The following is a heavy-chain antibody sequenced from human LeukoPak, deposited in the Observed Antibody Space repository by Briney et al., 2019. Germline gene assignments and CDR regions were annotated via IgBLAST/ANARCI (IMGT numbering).Heavy chain of an antibody. CDR2: IYPGDSDT. V-gene: IGHV5-51*01. J-gene: IGHJ5*02. CDR3: AKLIRYYDPENWFDP. CDR1: GYNFNTYW. D-gene: IGHD3-3*01. Sequence: GESLKISCKGSGYNFNTYWVAWVRQMPGKGLEWMGIIYPGDSDTRYSPSFQGQVTISADKSISTAYLQWSSLKASDTAMYYCAKLIRYYDPENWFDPWGQGTLVTVSS.